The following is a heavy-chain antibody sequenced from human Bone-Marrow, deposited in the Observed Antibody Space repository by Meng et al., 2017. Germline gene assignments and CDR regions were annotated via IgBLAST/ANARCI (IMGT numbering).Heavy chain of an antibody. D-gene: IGHD2-15*01. CDR2: ISSSGSTI. Sequence: GESLKISCAASGFTFSSYEMNWVRQAPGKGLEWVSYISSSGSTIYYADSVKGRFTISRDNAKNSLYLQMNSLRAEDTAIYYCAKASCSGGSCYSRSAFDIWGQGTMVTVSS. CDR1: GFTFSSYE. V-gene: IGHV3-48*03. J-gene: IGHJ3*02. CDR3: AKASCSGGSCYSRSAFDI.